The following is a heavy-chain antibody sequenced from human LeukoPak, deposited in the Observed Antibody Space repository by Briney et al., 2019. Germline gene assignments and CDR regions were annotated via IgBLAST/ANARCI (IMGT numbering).Heavy chain of an antibody. CDR2: IIPILGIA. Sequence: ASVKVSCKASGGTFSSYAIIWVRQAPGQGLEWMGRIIPILGIANYAQKFQGRVTITADKSTSTAYMELSSLRSEDTAVYYCATQDYGDYYYWGQGTLVTVSS. CDR3: ATQDYGDYYY. CDR1: GGTFSSYA. J-gene: IGHJ4*02. D-gene: IGHD4-17*01. V-gene: IGHV1-69*04.